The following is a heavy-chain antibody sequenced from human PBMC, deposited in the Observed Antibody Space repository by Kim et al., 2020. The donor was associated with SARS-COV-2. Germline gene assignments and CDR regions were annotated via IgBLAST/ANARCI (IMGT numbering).Heavy chain of an antibody. Sequence: ASVKVSCKASGYTFTSYAMHWVRQAPGQRLEWMGWINAGNGNTKYSQKFQGRVTITRDTSASTAYMELSSLRSEDTAVYYCARDSRSSWYEYYYDSSGFEVAYYFDYWGQGTLVTVSS. D-gene: IGHD3-22*01. V-gene: IGHV1-3*01. CDR2: INAGNGNT. CDR3: ARDSRSSWYEYYYDSSGFEVAYYFDY. CDR1: GYTFTSYA. J-gene: IGHJ4*02.